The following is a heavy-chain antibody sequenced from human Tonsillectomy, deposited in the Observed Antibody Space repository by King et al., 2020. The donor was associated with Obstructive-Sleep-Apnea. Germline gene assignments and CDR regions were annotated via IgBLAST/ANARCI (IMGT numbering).Heavy chain of an antibody. Sequence: VQLVQSGAEVKKPGASVKVSCKASGYTFSNYGISGVRQAPGQGLEWMGWISAYNGNTNYAQKLQGRVTMTTDTSTSTAYMELRSLRSDDTAVYYCARDQEYYGPGSYSYLDLWGQGTLVTVSS. CDR1: GYTFSNYG. D-gene: IGHD3-10*01. CDR3: ARDQEYYGPGSYSYLDL. CDR2: ISAYNGNT. J-gene: IGHJ5*02. V-gene: IGHV1-18*01.